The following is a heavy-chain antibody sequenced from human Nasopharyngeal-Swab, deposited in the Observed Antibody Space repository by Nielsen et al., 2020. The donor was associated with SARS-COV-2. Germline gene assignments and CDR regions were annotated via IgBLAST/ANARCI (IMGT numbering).Heavy chain of an antibody. CDR1: GGSFSGYY. Sequence: SETLSLTCAVYGGSFSGYYWSWIRQPPGKGLEWIGEINHSGSTNYNPSLKSRVTISVDTSTNQFSLKLSSVTAADTAVYYCARGYNGWYYYYYYMDVWGKGTTVTVSS. V-gene: IGHV4-34*01. D-gene: IGHD1-1*01. J-gene: IGHJ6*03. CDR3: ARGYNGWYYYYYYMDV. CDR2: INHSGST.